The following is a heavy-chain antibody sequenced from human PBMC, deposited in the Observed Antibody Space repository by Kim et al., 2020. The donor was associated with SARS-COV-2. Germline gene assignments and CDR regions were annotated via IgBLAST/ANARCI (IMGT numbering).Heavy chain of an antibody. Sequence: GESLKISCKGSGYRFISYWIGWVRQMPGKGLELMGIIYPGDSDTRYSPPFQGQVTISVDKSISTAYLQWSSLKVSDTAMYYCARGGILTGYSVWFDPWGQRTLVTVSS. CDR2: IYPGDSDT. V-gene: IGHV5-51*01. J-gene: IGHJ5*02. CDR3: ARGGILTGYSVWFDP. D-gene: IGHD3-9*01. CDR1: GYRFISYW.